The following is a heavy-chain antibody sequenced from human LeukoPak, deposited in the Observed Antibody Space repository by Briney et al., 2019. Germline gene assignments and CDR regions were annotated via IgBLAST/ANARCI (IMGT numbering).Heavy chain of an antibody. Sequence: GGSLRLSCAASGFIFRTYAMSWVRQAPGKGLEWVSALSGSGDKTFYADSVKGRFTISRDNSKNTLYLQMNSLRAEDTAVYYCAKDLAIAARNPALSPTDYWGQGTLVTDSS. CDR2: LSGSGDKT. J-gene: IGHJ4*02. CDR3: AKDLAIAARNPALSPTDY. CDR1: GFIFRTYA. D-gene: IGHD6-6*01. V-gene: IGHV3-23*01.